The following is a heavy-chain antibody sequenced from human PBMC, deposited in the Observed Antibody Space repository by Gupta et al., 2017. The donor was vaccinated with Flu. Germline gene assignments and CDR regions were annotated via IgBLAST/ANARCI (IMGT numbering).Heavy chain of an antibody. J-gene: IGHJ4*02. CDR3: AKHMVRTHGY. V-gene: IGHV3-23*01. Sequence: LTVRNYDRSWVRQAHGKGLEWVSGMSYSGGETHDADAVKGRLQIARENAKNTLYLHMKRLRVEDTAVDDGAKHMVRTHGYGGQGTMVTVSS. CDR1: LTVRNYD. CDR2: MSYSGGET. D-gene: IGHD3-10*01.